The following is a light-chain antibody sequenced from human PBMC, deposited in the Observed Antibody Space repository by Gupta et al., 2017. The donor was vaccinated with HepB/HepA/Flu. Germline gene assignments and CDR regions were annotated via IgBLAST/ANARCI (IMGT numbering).Light chain of an antibody. J-gene: IGLJ2*01. V-gene: IGLV3-25*03. CDR1: ALPKQY. CDR2: KDS. Sequence: SYVLTQPSSVSVSPGQTARITCSGDALPKQYAYWYQQKPGQAPVLVIYKDSERPSGIPGRFSGSSSGTTVTLNSSGVQEEDEADYYCQSADSRGVVFGGGTKLTVL. CDR3: QSADSRGVV.